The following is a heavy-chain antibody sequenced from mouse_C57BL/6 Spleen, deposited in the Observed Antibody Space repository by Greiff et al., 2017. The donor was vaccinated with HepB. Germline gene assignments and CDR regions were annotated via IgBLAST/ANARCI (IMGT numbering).Heavy chain of an antibody. CDR1: GYSITSGYY. J-gene: IGHJ2*01. CDR2: ISYDGSN. Sequence: EVKLQESGPGLVKPSQSLSLTCSVTGYSITSGYYWNWIRQFPGNKLEWMGYISYDGSNNYNPSLKNRISITRDTSKNQFFLKLNSVTTEDTATYYCAREGNYGSSYDYWGQGTTLTVSS. D-gene: IGHD1-1*01. V-gene: IGHV3-6*01. CDR3: AREGNYGSSYDY.